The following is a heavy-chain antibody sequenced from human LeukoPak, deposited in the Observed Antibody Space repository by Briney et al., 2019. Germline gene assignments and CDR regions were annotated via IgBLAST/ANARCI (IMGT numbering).Heavy chain of an antibody. V-gene: IGHV4-30-2*01. D-gene: IGHD2-2*01. CDR1: GGSISSGGYY. CDR3: ARDRLEPYCSSTSCPGYWFDP. J-gene: IGHJ5*02. Sequence: SQTLSLTCTVAGGSISSGGYYWSWLRQPPGKGLEWIGYIYHSGSTYYNPSLKSRVTISVERSKNQFSLKLSSVTAADTAVYYCARDRLEPYCSSTSCPGYWFDPWGQGTLVTVSS. CDR2: IYHSGST.